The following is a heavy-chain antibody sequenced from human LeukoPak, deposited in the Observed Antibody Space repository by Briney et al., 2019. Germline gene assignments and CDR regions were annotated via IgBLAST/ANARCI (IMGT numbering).Heavy chain of an antibody. J-gene: IGHJ4*02. V-gene: IGHV1-46*01. CDR2: INPSGGSA. D-gene: IGHD4-11*01. Sequence: ASVEVSCKASGYTFTTYYMHWVRQAPGQGLEWMGIINPSGGSATYAQNFQGRVTMTRDTSTSTVYMDLSRLGSEDTAVYYCARGQSNTLGYWGQGTLVTVSS. CDR3: ARGQSNTLGY. CDR1: GYTFTTYY.